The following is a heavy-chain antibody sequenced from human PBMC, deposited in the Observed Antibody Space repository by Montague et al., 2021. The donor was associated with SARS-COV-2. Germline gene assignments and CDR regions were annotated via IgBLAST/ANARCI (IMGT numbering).Heavy chain of an antibody. V-gene: IGHV4-59*01. CDR1: GGSISNYY. J-gene: IGHJ4*02. D-gene: IGHD3-10*01. Sequence: SETLSLTCTVSGGSISNYYWSWIRQPPGKGLEWIGYIYYSGSTNYNPSLKSRVTISVDTSKSLFSLKLSSVTAADTAVYYCARVQRGYYYGLGVSAHFDYWGQGTLVTVSS. CDR3: ARVQRGYYYGLGVSAHFDY. CDR2: IYYSGST.